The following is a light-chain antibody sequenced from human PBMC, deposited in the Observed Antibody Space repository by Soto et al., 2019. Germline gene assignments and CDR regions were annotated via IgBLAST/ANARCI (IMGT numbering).Light chain of an antibody. Sequence: DIQMTQCPSTLSASVGGRVTITCRASQSISSWLAWYQQKPGKAPKLLIYDASSLESGVPSRFSGSGSGTEFTLTISSLQPDDFATYYCQQYNSYPWTFGQGTKVDIK. CDR1: QSISSW. CDR3: QQYNSYPWT. J-gene: IGKJ1*01. CDR2: DAS. V-gene: IGKV1-5*01.